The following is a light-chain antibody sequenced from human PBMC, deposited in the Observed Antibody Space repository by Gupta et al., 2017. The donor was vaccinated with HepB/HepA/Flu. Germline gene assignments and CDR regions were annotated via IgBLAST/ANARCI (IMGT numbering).Light chain of an antibody. CDR3: RQQNSYPHS. CDR1: QDVSSY. CDR2: AAS. J-gene: IGKJ4*01. Sequence: DIQLTQSSSFLSASVGDRITITCRASQDVSSYLVWYQHKPGKAPKVLISAASTLQSPVPSRFSGSRSGTEFTLTIISLQPEDFAAYYCRQQNSYPHSFGTGTRLEIK. V-gene: IGKV1-9*01.